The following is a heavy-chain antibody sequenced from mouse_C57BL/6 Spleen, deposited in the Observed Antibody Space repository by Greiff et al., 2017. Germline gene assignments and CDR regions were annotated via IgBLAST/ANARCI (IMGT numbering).Heavy chain of an antibody. D-gene: IGHD1-1*01. J-gene: IGHJ1*03. Sequence: QVQLKESDAELVKPGASVKISCKVSGYTFTDHTIHWMKQRPEQGLEWIGYIYPSDGSTKYNEKFKGKATLTADKSSSTDYMQLNSLTSEDSAVYIWARNYGSHWYFDVWGTGTTVTVSS. CDR2: IYPSDGST. CDR3: ARNYGSHWYFDV. V-gene: IGHV1-78*01. CDR1: GYTFTDHT.